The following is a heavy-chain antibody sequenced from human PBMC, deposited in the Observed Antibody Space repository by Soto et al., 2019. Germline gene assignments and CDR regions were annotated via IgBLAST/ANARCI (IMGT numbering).Heavy chain of an antibody. D-gene: IGHD1-26*01. V-gene: IGHV3-23*01. CDR2: IDDSGVGT. CDR1: GFTFSTYA. CDR3: VKGQSSTWSQTGGMDV. J-gene: IGHJ6*02. Sequence: VQLLESGGGLVQPGGSLRLSCAASGFTFSTYAMTWVRQAPGKGLEWVSGIDDSGVGTYYADSVKGRLTISRDNSKNPLYLQMGSLRAEDTAIYYCVKGQSSTWSQTGGMDVWGQGTTVTVSS.